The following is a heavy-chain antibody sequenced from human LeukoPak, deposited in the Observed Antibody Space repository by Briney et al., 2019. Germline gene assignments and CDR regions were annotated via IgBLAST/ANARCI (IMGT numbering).Heavy chain of an antibody. D-gene: IGHD2-2*01. J-gene: IGHJ4*02. Sequence: GGSLRLSCAASGFTFSSNAMSWVRQAPGKGLEWVSSITGHGGSTYYADSVKGRFTISGDNSKYTLYLQMSSLRAEDTAIYYCAKDWDSIVVVPAALPLDYWGQGTLVTVSS. V-gene: IGHV3-23*01. CDR2: ITGHGGST. CDR3: AKDWDSIVVVPAALPLDY. CDR1: GFTFSSNA.